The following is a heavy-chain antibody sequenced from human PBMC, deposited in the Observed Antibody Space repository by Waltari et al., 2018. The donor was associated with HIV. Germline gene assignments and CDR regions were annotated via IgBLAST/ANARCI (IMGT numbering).Heavy chain of an antibody. J-gene: IGHJ4*02. CDR3: ARDFALDS. CDR2: IWYDGSNK. Sequence: QVQLVESGGGVVQPGRSLRLSCAASALSLSTYGMHWVRQAPGKGLEWVALIWYDGSNKYYGDSVKGRFTISRDISKNTLYLQMNSLRAEDTAVYFCARDFALDSWGPGTLVTVSS. V-gene: IGHV3-33*01. CDR1: ALSLSTYG.